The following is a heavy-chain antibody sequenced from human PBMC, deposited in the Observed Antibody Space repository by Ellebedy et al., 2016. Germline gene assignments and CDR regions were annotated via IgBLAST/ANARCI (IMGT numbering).Heavy chain of an antibody. Sequence: GGSLRLSCAASGFTFSDYGMHWVRQAPGKGLEWVALISNDGSATVYADSAKGRFTISRDNSKNTLHLQMNSLRPEDTALYYCARGGHCSDGTCYLIDHWGQGTLVTVS. CDR2: ISNDGSAT. V-gene: IGHV3-30*03. J-gene: IGHJ4*02. CDR3: ARGGHCSDGTCYLIDH. CDR1: GFTFSDYG. D-gene: IGHD2-15*01.